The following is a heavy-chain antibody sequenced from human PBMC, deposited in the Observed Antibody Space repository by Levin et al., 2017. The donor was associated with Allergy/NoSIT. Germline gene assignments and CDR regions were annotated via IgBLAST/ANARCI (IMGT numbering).Heavy chain of an antibody. V-gene: IGHV4-39*01. D-gene: IGHD6-6*01. CDR1: GGSISSSSYY. CDR3: ARHGRTVADRVIDY. Sequence: SETLSLTCTVSGGSISSSSYYWGWIRQPPGKGLEWIGSIYYSGSTYYNPSLKSRVTISVDTSKNQFSLKLSSVTAADTAVYYCARHGRTVADRVIDYWGQGTLVTVSS. J-gene: IGHJ4*02. CDR2: IYYSGST.